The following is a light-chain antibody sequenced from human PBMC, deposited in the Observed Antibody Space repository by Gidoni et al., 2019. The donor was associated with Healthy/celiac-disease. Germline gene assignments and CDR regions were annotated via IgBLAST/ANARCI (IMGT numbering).Light chain of an antibody. V-gene: IGKV3-15*01. CDR3: QQYNNWPPLT. Sequence: EIVTTQSPATLSVSPGERATLSCRASQSVSSNLAWYQQKPGQAPRLLIYGASTRATGIPARFSGSGSVTEFTLTISSLQSEDFAVYYCQQYNNWPPLTFGGGTKVEIK. CDR2: GAS. J-gene: IGKJ4*01. CDR1: QSVSSN.